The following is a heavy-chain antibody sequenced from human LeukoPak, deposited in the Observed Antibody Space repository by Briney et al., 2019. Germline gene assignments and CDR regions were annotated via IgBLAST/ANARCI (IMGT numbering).Heavy chain of an antibody. CDR3: ARGFLGDYYGSGSYYVFDY. CDR2: IYTSGST. D-gene: IGHD3-10*01. V-gene: IGHV4-4*07. J-gene: IGHJ4*02. Sequence: PSETLSLTCTVSGGSISSHYWSWIRQPAGKGLEWIGRIYTSGSTKYNSSLKSRVTMSVDTSKNQFSLKLSSVTAADTAVYYCARGFLGDYYGSGSYYVFDYWGQGTLVTVSS. CDR1: GGSISSHY.